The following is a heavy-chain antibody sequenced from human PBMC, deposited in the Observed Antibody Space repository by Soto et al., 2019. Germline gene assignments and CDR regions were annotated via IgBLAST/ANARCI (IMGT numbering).Heavy chain of an antibody. CDR2: IWYDGSNK. D-gene: IGHD3-10*01. J-gene: IGHJ4*02. CDR3: ARDEMAMVRSIDY. Sequence: GSLRLSCAASGFTFSSYGMHWVRQAPGKGLEWVAVIWYDGSNKYYADSVKGRFTISRDNSKNTLYLQMNSLRAEDTAVYYCARDEMAMVRSIDYWGQGTLVTVSS. CDR1: GFTFSSYG. V-gene: IGHV3-33*01.